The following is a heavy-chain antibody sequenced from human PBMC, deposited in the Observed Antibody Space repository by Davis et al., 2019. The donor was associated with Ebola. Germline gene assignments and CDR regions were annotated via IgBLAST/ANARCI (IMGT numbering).Heavy chain of an antibody. CDR2: INNSGRNT. J-gene: IGHJ3*02. V-gene: IGHV3-23*05. D-gene: IGHD3-22*01. Sequence: GESLKISCAASGFTFSAYAMNWVRQAPGKGLEWVSSINNSGRNTHYADSVKGRFTISRDNSKNTLYLQLISLRAEDTAVYYCVKDLGYYYDGSGYYQSAAFDIWGQGTMVTVSS. CDR1: GFTFSAYA. CDR3: VKDLGYYYDGSGYYQSAAFDI.